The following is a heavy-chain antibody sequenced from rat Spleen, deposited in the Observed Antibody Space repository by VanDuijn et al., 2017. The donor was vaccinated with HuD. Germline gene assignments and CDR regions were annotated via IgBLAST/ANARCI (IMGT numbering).Heavy chain of an antibody. V-gene: IGHV2S12*01. CDR3: ARSYGGYTQHWFAY. CDR2: ISTGGNT. J-gene: IGHJ3*01. Sequence: QVQLKESGPGPVQPSQTLSLTCTVAGFSLTSNGVSWIRKPPGKGLEWIAAISTGGNTYYNSGLKSRLGISKDTSKSQVFLKMNRLQTDDTAIYFCARSYGGYTQHWFAYWGQGTLVTVSS. CDR1: GFSLTSNG. D-gene: IGHD1-11*01.